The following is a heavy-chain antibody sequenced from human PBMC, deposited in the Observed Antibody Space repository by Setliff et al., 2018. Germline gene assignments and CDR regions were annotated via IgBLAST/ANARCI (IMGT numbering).Heavy chain of an antibody. CDR3: ARDATYYNFWSGYRYFDL. CDR2: IYYSGST. CDR1: GASITNINYY. D-gene: IGHD3-3*01. J-gene: IGHJ2*01. Sequence: SETLSLTCTVSGASITNINYYWGLIRQPPGKGLEWIGYIYYSGSTYYNPSLKSRVTISVDTSKNQFSLKLSSVTAADTAVYYCARDATYYNFWSGYRYFDLWGRGTLVTVSS. V-gene: IGHV4-31*03.